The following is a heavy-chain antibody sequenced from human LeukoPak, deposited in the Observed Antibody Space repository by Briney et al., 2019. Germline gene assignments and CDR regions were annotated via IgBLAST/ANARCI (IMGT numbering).Heavy chain of an antibody. V-gene: IGHV3-7*01. D-gene: IGHD5-18*01. CDR3: ARDTAMVSLDY. Sequence: PGGSLRLSCAASGFTFSSYWVSWVRQAPGKGLEWVANIKQDGSEKYYVDSVKGRFTISRDNAKNSLYLQMNSLRAEDTAVYYCARDTAMVSLDYWGQGTLVTVSS. CDR2: IKQDGSEK. J-gene: IGHJ4*02. CDR1: GFTFSSYW.